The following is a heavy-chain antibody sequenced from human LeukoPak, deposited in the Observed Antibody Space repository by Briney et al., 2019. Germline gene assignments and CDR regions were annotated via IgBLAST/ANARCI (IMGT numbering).Heavy chain of an antibody. V-gene: IGHV3-33*01. CDR2: LRYDGTNK. CDR1: GFTFSSYG. Sequence: PGSSLRLSCAASGFTFSSYGMHGVRQAPGKGLEWVAVLRYDGTNKYYADAVKGRFTIYRDNSKNTLYVQMNSLSAEDTAVYYCARRDGYDFDYWGQGTLVTVSS. D-gene: IGHD5-24*01. CDR3: ARRDGYDFDY. J-gene: IGHJ4*02.